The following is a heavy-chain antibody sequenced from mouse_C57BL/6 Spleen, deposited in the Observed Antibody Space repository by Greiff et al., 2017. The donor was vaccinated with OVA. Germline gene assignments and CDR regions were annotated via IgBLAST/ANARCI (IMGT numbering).Heavy chain of an antibody. CDR3: AREGAPRAYWYFDV. V-gene: IGHV1-53*01. CDR2: INPSNGGT. CDR1: GYTFTSYW. Sequence: QVQLQQPGTELVKPGASVKLSCKASGYTFTSYWMHWVKQRPGQGLEWIGNINPSNGGTNYNEKFKSKATLTVDQSSSTAYMQLSSLTSEDSAVYYCAREGAPRAYWYFDVWGTGTTVTVSS. J-gene: IGHJ1*03.